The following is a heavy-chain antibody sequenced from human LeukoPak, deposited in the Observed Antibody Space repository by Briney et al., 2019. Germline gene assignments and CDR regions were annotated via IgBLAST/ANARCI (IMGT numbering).Heavy chain of an antibody. D-gene: IGHD2-8*01. V-gene: IGHV5-51*01. CDR3: ARRMAGSKSFDF. J-gene: IGHJ4*02. CDR2: IHPGDSET. CDR1: GYIFSLYW. Sequence: GESLKISCKVSGYIFSLYWIAWLRQMPGQGLEWMGIIHPGDSETTYRPSFQGQVSISSDKSLNTAYLHWGSLGASDTAIYYCARRMAGSKSFDFWGQGTQVTVS.